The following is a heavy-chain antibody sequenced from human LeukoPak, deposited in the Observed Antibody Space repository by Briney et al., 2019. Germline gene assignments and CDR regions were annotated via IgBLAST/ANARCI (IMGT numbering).Heavy chain of an antibody. V-gene: IGHV2-70*01. J-gene: IGHJ5*01. CDR3: ARTISGSYSNWFDS. Sequence: GPTLVNPTQTLTLTFTFSGFSLNTNGMCVSWIRQPPGKALEWLALIDWDDDKFYRTSLKTRLTISKDTSRNQVVLTLTNMDPVDTATYYCARTISGSYSNWFDSWGQGTLVTVPS. D-gene: IGHD1-26*01. CDR1: GFSLNTNGMC. CDR2: IDWDDDK.